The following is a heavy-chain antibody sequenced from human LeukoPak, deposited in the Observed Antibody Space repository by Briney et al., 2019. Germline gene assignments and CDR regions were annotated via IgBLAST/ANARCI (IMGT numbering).Heavy chain of an antibody. CDR1: GYTFTGYY. J-gene: IGHJ4*02. CDR2: INPNSGGT. Sequence: ASVKVSCKASGYTFTGYYMHWVRQAPGQGLEWMGWINPNSGGTNYAQKFQGRVTMTRDTSISTAYMELSRLRSDDTAVYYCARDWGLAAAGYFDYWGQGTLVTVS. V-gene: IGHV1-2*02. CDR3: ARDWGLAAAGYFDY. D-gene: IGHD6-13*01.